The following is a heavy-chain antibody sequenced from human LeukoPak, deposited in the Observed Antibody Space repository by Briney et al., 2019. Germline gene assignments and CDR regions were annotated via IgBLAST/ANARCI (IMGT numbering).Heavy chain of an antibody. Sequence: PGGSLRLSCAASGFTFSSYEMNWVRQAPGKGLEWVSYISSSGSTIYYAASVKGRFTISRDNAKNSLYLQMNSLRAEDTAVYYCARGNYYYDSSGYYYNNCMDVWGKGTTVTVFS. J-gene: IGHJ6*03. D-gene: IGHD3-22*01. CDR2: ISSSGSTI. V-gene: IGHV3-48*03. CDR1: GFTFSSYE. CDR3: ARGNYYYDSSGYYYNNCMDV.